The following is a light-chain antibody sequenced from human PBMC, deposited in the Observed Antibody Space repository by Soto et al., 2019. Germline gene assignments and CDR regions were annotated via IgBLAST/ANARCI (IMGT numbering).Light chain of an antibody. CDR2: EVN. J-gene: IGLJ2*01. Sequence: SVLTQPASVTGSPGQSITISCTGSSSGVGTYDYVSWYQQHPGKDPLRMIYEVNPRPTGVSDRFSGSKSGNTASLTISGLQAEDEADYYCNSHTTNRSLVFGGGTKVTV. CDR1: SSGVGTYDY. V-gene: IGLV2-14*01. CDR3: NSHTTNRSLV.